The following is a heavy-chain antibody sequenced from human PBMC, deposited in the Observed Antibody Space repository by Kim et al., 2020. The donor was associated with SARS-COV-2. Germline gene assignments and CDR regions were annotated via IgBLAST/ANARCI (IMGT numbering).Heavy chain of an antibody. J-gene: IGHJ4*02. Sequence: GGSLRLSCVASGFTFSDYAMNWVRQAPGKGLEWVSAVSRSGDTTYYADSVRGRFSISRVNSKNMLFLQMNNLRVDDTAIYYCAKALSYGDLRHWGQGTLVSVSS. CDR2: VSRSGDTT. CDR3: AKALSYGDLRH. V-gene: IGHV3-23*01. D-gene: IGHD2-21*01. CDR1: GFTFSDYA.